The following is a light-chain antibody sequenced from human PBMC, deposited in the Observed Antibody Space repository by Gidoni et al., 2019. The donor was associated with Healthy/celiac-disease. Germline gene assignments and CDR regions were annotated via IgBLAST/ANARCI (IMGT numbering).Light chain of an antibody. CDR1: QSLSSY. V-gene: IGKV1-39*01. CDR3: QQSYSTPLT. J-gene: IGKJ4*01. CDR2: AAS. Sequence: DIQMTQSPSSLSASVGDRVTITCRASQSLSSYLNWYQQKPWKAPKLLIYAASSLQSGVPSRFSGSGSGTDFTLTISSLQPEDFATYYCQQSYSTPLTFGGGTKVEIK.